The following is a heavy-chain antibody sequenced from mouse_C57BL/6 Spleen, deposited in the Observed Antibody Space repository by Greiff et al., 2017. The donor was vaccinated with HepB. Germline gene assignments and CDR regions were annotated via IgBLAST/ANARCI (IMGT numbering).Heavy chain of an antibody. V-gene: IGHV1-53*01. CDR3: AREWRWSLPSWFAY. CDR1: GYTFTSYW. J-gene: IGHJ3*01. D-gene: IGHD2-3*01. CDR2: INPSNGGT. Sequence: VQLRQSGTELVKPGASVKLSCKASGYTFTSYWMHWVKQRPGQGLEWIGNINPSNGGTNYNEKFKSKATLTVDKSSSTAYMQLSSLTSEDSAVYYCAREWRWSLPSWFAYWGQGTLVTVSA.